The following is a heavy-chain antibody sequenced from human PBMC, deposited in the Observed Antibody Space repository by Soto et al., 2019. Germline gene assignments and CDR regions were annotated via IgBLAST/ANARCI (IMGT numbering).Heavy chain of an antibody. CDR1: GGTFSSYA. J-gene: IGHJ4*02. Sequence: QVQLVQSGAEVKKPGSSLKVSCKASGGTFSSYAISWVRQAPGQGLEWMGGIIPIFGTANYAQKFQGRVTITADESTSTAYMELSSLRSEDTGVYYCASFLLGGHYRFDYWGQGTLVTVSS. D-gene: IGHD3-10*01. CDR3: ASFLLGGHYRFDY. CDR2: IIPIFGTA. V-gene: IGHV1-69*01.